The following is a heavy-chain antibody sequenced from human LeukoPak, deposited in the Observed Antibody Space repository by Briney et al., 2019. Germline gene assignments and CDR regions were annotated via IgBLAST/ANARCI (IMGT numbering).Heavy chain of an antibody. J-gene: IGHJ4*02. CDR3: AKGRRLLYYYDSSGYSPLDY. CDR1: GFTFSSYA. CDR2: ISGSGGST. Sequence: QTGGSLRLSCAASGFTFSSYAMSWVRQAPGKGLEWVSAISGSGGSTYYADSVKGRFTISRDNSKNTLYLQMNSLRAEDTAVYYCAKGRRLLYYYDSSGYSPLDYWGQGTLVTVSS. D-gene: IGHD3-22*01. V-gene: IGHV3-23*01.